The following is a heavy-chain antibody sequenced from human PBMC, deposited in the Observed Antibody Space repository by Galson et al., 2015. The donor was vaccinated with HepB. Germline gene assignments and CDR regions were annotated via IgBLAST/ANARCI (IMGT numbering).Heavy chain of an antibody. D-gene: IGHD2-15*01. Sequence: SLRLSCAASGFTFRSYAMHWVRQAPGKGLEWAAVISHDGGNEYYADSVKGRFTISRDNSKNTLYLQMDSLRPQDTAIYYCARGPGVVGAKIARVDYGGQGTLVTVSA. V-gene: IGHV3-30-3*01. CDR2: ISHDGGNE. CDR3: ARGPGVVGAKIARVDY. CDR1: GFTFRSYA. J-gene: IGHJ4*02.